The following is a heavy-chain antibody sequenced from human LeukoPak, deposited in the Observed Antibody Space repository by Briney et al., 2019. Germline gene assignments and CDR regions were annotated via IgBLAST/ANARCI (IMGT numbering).Heavy chain of an antibody. J-gene: IGHJ4*02. Sequence: ASVKVSCKASGYTFTTHGISWVRQAPGQGLEWVGWISAYNGNTNYAQKLQGRVTMTTDTSTSTAYMELRSLRSDDTAVYYCARDLRYNSGWFFDYWGQGTLVTVSS. CDR3: ARDLRYNSGWFFDY. D-gene: IGHD6-19*01. CDR1: GYTFTTHG. CDR2: ISAYNGNT. V-gene: IGHV1-18*01.